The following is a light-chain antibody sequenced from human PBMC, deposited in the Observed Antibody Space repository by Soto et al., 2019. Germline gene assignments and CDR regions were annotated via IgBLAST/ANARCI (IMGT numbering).Light chain of an antibody. CDR3: GSITRSSTSV. Sequence: QSVLIQAASVSGSPGQSITSSCTGTSSDVGGFEYVSWYQHQPGKAPKLIIYDVTKRPSGVSNRFSGSKSGNTASLTISGIQAEDEGDYYCGSITRSSTSVFGTGTKVTVL. J-gene: IGLJ1*01. CDR1: SSDVGGFEY. V-gene: IGLV2-14*01. CDR2: DVT.